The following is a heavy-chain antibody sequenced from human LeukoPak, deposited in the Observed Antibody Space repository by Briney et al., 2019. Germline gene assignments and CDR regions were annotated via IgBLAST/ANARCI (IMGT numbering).Heavy chain of an antibody. CDR1: GGTFSSYA. Sequence: GASVKVSCKASGGTFSSYAISWLRQAPGKGRAWMGGIIPFFGTANYAQKFQGRVTITTDESTSTAYMKLSSLRSEATAVYYCARDSYDSSGYFSQDAFDIWGQGTMVTVSS. D-gene: IGHD3-22*01. J-gene: IGHJ3*02. CDR3: ARDSYDSSGYFSQDAFDI. V-gene: IGHV1-69*05. CDR2: IIPFFGTA.